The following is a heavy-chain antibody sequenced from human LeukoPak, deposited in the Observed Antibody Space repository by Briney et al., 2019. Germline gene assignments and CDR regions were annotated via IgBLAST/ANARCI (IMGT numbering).Heavy chain of an antibody. CDR3: ARGSGIITGIDE. CDR2: IKDDGSHT. J-gene: IGHJ4*02. Sequence: GGSLRLSCAASGFTFSSHWMHWVRQAPGKGLVWVSRIKDDGSHTNYADSVKGRFTISRDNAKNTLSLQMNSLRAEDTAVYYCARGSGIITGIDEWGQGTMVTVSS. V-gene: IGHV3-74*01. CDR1: GFTFSSHW. D-gene: IGHD6-25*01.